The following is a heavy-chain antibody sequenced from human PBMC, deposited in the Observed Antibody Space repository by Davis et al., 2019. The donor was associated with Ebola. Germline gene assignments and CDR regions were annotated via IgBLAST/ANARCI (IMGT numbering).Heavy chain of an antibody. J-gene: IGHJ6*02. D-gene: IGHD3-10*01. V-gene: IGHV3-30-3*01. CDR3: ARDRVTMVRGANQDYYYYYGMDV. CDR1: GFTFSSYA. CDR2: ISYDGSNK. Sequence: GESLKISCAASGFTFSSYAMHWVRQAPGKGLEWVAVISYDGSNKYYADSVKGRFTISRDNAKNSLYLQMNSLRAEDTAVYYCARDRVTMVRGANQDYYYYYGMDVWGQGTTVTVSS.